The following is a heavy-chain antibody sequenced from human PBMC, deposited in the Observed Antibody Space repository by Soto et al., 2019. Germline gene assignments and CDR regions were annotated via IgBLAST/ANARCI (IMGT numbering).Heavy chain of an antibody. J-gene: IGHJ4*02. CDR1: GSTFSNYG. D-gene: IGHD6-6*01. V-gene: IGHV3-30*18. CDR3: AKDLTSRSSDYYFDY. CDR2: ISYSGDDY. Sequence: PGGSLRLSCAAFGSTFSNYGIHWFRQAPGKGLEWVAVISYSGDDYHYADSVKGRFTISRDNSKNTLYLQMNSLRAEDTAVYYCAKDLTSRSSDYYFDYWGQGTLVTVSS.